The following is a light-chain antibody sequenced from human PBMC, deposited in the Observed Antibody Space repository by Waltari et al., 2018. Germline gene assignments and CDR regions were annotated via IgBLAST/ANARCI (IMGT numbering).Light chain of an antibody. V-gene: IGKV1-33*01. Sequence: DIQMTQSPSSLSASVGDRVTITCQASQDISNYLNWYQQKPGKAPKLLIYDASNLETGVPSRFSGSGSGTDFTFNISSLQPEDIATYYCQQYDNLPPGTFGPGTKVDIK. CDR3: QQYDNLPPGT. CDR2: DAS. CDR1: QDISNY. J-gene: IGKJ3*01.